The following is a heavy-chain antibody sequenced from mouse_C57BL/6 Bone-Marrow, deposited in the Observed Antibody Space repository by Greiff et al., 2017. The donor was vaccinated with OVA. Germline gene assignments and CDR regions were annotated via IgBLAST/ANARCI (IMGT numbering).Heavy chain of an antibody. J-gene: IGHJ2*01. D-gene: IGHD1-1*01. CDR1: GYTFTSYG. CDR3: ARHLTTVVVDY. Sequence: VQLVESGAELARPGASVKLSCKASGYTFTSYGISWVKQRTGQGLEWIGEIYPRSGNTYYNEKFKGKATLTADKSSSTAYMELRSLTSEDSAVYFCARHLTTVVVDYWGQGTTLTVSS. V-gene: IGHV1-81*01. CDR2: IYPRSGNT.